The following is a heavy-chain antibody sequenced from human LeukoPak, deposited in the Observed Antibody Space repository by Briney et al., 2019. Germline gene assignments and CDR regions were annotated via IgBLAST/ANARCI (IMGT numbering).Heavy chain of an antibody. CDR2: IIPIFGTA. V-gene: IGHV1-69*01. D-gene: IGHD3-3*01. Sequence: VASVKVSCKASGGTFSSYAISWVRQAPGQGLEWMGGIIPIFGTANYAQKFQGRVTITADESTSTAYMELSSLRSEDTAVYYCASGRPYDFWSGSPFDPWGQGTLVTVSS. CDR3: ASGRPYDFWSGSPFDP. J-gene: IGHJ5*02. CDR1: GGTFSSYA.